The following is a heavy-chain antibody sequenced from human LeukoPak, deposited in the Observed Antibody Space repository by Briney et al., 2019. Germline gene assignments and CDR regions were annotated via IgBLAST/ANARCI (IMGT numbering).Heavy chain of an antibody. V-gene: IGHV1-18*01. D-gene: IGHD4-17*01. CDR3: ATTSTTVTTRQKYYFDY. CDR1: GYTFTNYG. Sequence: ASVKVSCKASGYTFTNYGISWVRQAPGQGLEWMGWISAYSGNTNYAQKVQGRVTMTTDTSTSTAYMELSSLRSEDTAVYYCATTSTTVTTRQKYYFDYWGQGTLVTVSS. J-gene: IGHJ4*02. CDR2: ISAYSGNT.